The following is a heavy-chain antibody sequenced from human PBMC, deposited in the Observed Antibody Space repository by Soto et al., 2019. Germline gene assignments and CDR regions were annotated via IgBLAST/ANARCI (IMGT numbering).Heavy chain of an antibody. V-gene: IGHV3-30*18. Sequence: AGGSLRLSCAASGFTFSSYGMHWVRQAPGKGLEWVAVISYDGSNKYYTDSVKGRFTISRDNSKNTLYLQMNSLRAEDTAVYYCAKERGAYSSRYLWYYGMDVWGQGTTVTVSS. CDR1: GFTFSSYG. J-gene: IGHJ6*02. CDR2: ISYDGSNK. D-gene: IGHD6-13*01. CDR3: AKERGAYSSRYLWYYGMDV.